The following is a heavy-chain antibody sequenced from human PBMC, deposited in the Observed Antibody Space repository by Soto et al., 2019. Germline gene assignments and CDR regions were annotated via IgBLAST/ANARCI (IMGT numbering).Heavy chain of an antibody. CDR3: AKTPWFGEYDY. Sequence: ASLKVSCKASGYTFTSHYMHWVRQAPGQGLEWMGVIHPNGGPIVYAQNFQGRLIMTTDPSTSTVYMELSTLKSDDTAVYYCAKTPWFGEYDYWGQGTLVTVSS. V-gene: IGHV1-46*01. CDR1: GYTFTSHY. CDR2: IHPNGGPI. J-gene: IGHJ4*02. D-gene: IGHD3-10*01.